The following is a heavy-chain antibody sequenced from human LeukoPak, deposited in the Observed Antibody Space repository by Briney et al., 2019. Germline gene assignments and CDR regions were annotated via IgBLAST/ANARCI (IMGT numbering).Heavy chain of an antibody. V-gene: IGHV3-21*01. CDR3: ARDSSGGVYLFHAFDI. Sequence: GGSLRLSCAASGFTFSTYTMNWVRQAPGKGLEWVSSIISSSSYIYYADSVKGRFTISRDNAKNSVYLQMNSLRAEDTAMYYCARDSSGGVYLFHAFDIWGHGTMVTVSS. D-gene: IGHD3-16*01. J-gene: IGHJ3*02. CDR1: GFTFSTYT. CDR2: IISSSSYI.